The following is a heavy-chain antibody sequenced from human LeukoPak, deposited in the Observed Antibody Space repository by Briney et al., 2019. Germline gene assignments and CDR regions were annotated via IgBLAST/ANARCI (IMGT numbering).Heavy chain of an antibody. Sequence: ASVKVSCKASGYTFTDYYMHWVRQAPGQGLEWMGWINPNSGGTNYAQKFQGRVTMTRDTSISTAYMELSRLRSDDTAVYYCARVRATMIVVVMDFDYWGQGTLVTVSS. CDR3: ARVRATMIVVVMDFDY. V-gene: IGHV1-2*02. CDR1: GYTFTDYY. CDR2: INPNSGGT. J-gene: IGHJ4*02. D-gene: IGHD3-22*01.